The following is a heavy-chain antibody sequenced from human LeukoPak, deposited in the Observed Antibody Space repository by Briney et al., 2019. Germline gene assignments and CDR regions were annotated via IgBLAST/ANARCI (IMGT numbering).Heavy chain of an antibody. V-gene: IGHV4-4*07. D-gene: IGHD2-21*01. J-gene: IGHJ4*02. Sequence: SETLSLTCTVSGGSMTNYYWSWIRQPAGKGLEWIGRIFTSGNTKYNPSFQSRVTMSVDMSRRQISLKVTSVTAADTAMYYCATDRPHTASYYAYWGQGILVTVSS. CDR1: GGSMTNYY. CDR3: ATDRPHTASYYAY. CDR2: IFTSGNT.